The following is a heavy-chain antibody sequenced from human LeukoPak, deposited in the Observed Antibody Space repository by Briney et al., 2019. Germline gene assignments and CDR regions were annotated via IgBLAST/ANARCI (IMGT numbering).Heavy chain of an antibody. CDR2: VSWNSDII. CDR3: AKSVPAVADWAFFDF. D-gene: IGHD6-19*01. V-gene: IGHV3-9*01. CDR1: GFTFDDYG. J-gene: IGHJ4*02. Sequence: GGSPRLSCAASGFTFDDYGMHWVRQHPGKGLEWVASVSWNSDIIDYADSVKGRFTISRDNVRNFLYLEMNNLRLEDTALYYCAKSVPAVADWAFFDFWGQGTLVIVSS.